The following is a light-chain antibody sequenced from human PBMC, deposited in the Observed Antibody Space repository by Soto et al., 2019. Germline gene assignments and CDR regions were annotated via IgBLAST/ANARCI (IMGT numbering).Light chain of an antibody. CDR2: GNN. Sequence: SALTQPPSVCWAPGQRFTISCTLISANVGAAYNVDWYQQLPGTAPKLLIYGNNNRPSGVPARFSGSKSGTSASLAIAGLQAEDEGDYYCQSYDSSLSGYVFGTGTKVTVL. V-gene: IGLV1-40*01. J-gene: IGLJ1*01. CDR3: QSYDSSLSGYV. CDR1: SANVGAAYN.